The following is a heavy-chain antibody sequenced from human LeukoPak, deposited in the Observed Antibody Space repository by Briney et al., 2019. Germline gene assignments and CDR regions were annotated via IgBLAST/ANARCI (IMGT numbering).Heavy chain of an antibody. J-gene: IGHJ4*02. CDR3: ARPQSSSGYYWPFDD. D-gene: IGHD3-22*01. Sequence: PGGSLRISCAASGFTFSSYAMRWVRQAPGKGLEWVSAISPSSGTFYADSVKGRFTISRDNSKNTLYLQMNSLRAEDTAVYYCARPQSSSGYYWPFDDWGQGTLVTVSS. CDR1: GFTFSSYA. CDR2: ISPSSGT. V-gene: IGHV3-23*01.